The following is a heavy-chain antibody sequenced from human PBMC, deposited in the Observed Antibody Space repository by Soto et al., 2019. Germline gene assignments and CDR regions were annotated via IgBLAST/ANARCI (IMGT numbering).Heavy chain of an antibody. CDR1: GFTFSSYA. J-gene: IGHJ4*02. Sequence: QVQLVESGGGVVQPGRSLRLSCAASGFTFSSYAMHWVRQAPGKGLEWVAVISYDGSNKYYADSVKGRFTISRDNSKNTLYLQMNSLRAEDTAVYYCARGPDGHNWVAPGATGGQGTLVTVSS. CDR2: ISYDGSNK. D-gene: IGHD1-26*01. CDR3: ARGPDGHNWVAPGAT. V-gene: IGHV3-30-3*01.